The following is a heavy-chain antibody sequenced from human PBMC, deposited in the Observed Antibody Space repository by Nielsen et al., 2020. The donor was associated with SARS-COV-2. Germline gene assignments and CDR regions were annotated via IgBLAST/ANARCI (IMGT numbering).Heavy chain of an antibody. V-gene: IGHV3-23*01. CDR2: IRTSGGTT. Sequence: GESLKISCAVSGFTFSSYEMNWVRQAPGKGLEWVSAIRTSGGTTYYADSVKGRCTISRDNSKNTLYLQMDSLRAEDTAVYYCVRARFCSSGNCYVDYWGQGTLVTVSS. J-gene: IGHJ4*02. D-gene: IGHD2-15*01. CDR1: GFTFSSYE. CDR3: VRARFCSSGNCYVDY.